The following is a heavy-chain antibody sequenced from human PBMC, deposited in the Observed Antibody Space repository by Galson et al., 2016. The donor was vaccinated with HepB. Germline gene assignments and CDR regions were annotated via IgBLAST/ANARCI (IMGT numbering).Heavy chain of an antibody. V-gene: IGHV3-30*18. D-gene: IGHD2-21*01. CDR1: GFTFSYYG. J-gene: IGHJ4*02. CDR2: ISYDGSNK. Sequence: SLRLSCAASGFTFSYYGMHWVRQAPGKGLEWVAVISYDGSNKYYADSVKGRFTISRDNSKNTLFLRMSSLRAEDTAVYYCAKGGVAYCGADCYFDYWGQGTLVTVSS. CDR3: AKGGVAYCGADCYFDY.